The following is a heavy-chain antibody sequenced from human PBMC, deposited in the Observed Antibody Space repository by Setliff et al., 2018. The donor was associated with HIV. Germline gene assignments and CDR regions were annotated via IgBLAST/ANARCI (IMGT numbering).Heavy chain of an antibody. Sequence: PSETLSLTCAVYGGSFSGYYWSWIRQPPGKGLEWIGQIYYIGSTNYNPSLKSRVMISVDTSKNQFSLRLSSVAAADTAVYYCARVSSGDYYSEHYFYMDVWGKGTMVTVSS. J-gene: IGHJ6*03. V-gene: IGHV4-59*01. CDR3: ARVSSGDYYSEHYFYMDV. CDR1: GGSFSGYY. CDR2: IYYIGST. D-gene: IGHD1-26*01.